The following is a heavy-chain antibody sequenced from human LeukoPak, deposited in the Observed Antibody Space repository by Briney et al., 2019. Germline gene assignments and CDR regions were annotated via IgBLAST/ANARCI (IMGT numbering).Heavy chain of an antibody. CDR2: INPNSGGT. CDR1: GYTFTGYY. Sequence: ASVKVSCKASGYTFTGYYMHWVRQAPGQGLEWMGWINPNSGGTNYARKFQGRVTMTRDTPISTAYMELSRLRSDDTAVYYCARTTYGDYEVELDYWGQGTLVTVSS. CDR3: ARTTYGDYEVELDY. D-gene: IGHD4-17*01. J-gene: IGHJ4*02. V-gene: IGHV1-2*02.